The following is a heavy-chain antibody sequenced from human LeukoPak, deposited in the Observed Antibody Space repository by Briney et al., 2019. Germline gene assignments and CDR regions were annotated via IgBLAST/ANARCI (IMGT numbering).Heavy chain of an antibody. CDR2: ISYDGSNK. Sequence: PGGSVRLSCAASGFAFSRYAMHWVRQAPGKGLEWVAVISYDGSNKYYADSVKGRFTISRDNSKNTLYLQMNSLRAEDTAVYYCARDYGDYFNYWGQGTLGTVSS. V-gene: IGHV3-30-3*01. J-gene: IGHJ4*02. CDR3: ARDYGDYFNY. CDR1: GFAFSRYA. D-gene: IGHD4-17*01.